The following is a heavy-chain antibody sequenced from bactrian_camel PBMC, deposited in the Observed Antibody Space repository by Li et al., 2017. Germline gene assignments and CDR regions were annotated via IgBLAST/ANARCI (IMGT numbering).Heavy chain of an antibody. CDR1: GYSVSSNS. Sequence: HVQLVESGGGSVQAGGSLRLSCAASGYSVSSNSLAWFRQAPGKEREFVSSIATTDDTPRYVDSVKGRFTISKDKVKDTVYLQMNSLKPEDTAIYYCAAECTGKWNPRTGLDGCKWTNWGQGTQVTVS. J-gene: IGHJ4*01. CDR3: AAECTGKWNPRTGLDGCKWTN. V-gene: IGHV3S53*01. D-gene: IGHD6*01. CDR2: IATTDDTP.